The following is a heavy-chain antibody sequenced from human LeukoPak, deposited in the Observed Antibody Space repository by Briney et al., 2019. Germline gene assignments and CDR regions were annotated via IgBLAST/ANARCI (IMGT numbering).Heavy chain of an antibody. CDR3: TTGFGVIPDY. J-gene: IGHJ4*02. CDR1: GSTFSNAW. D-gene: IGHD3-16*02. Sequence: GGSLRLSCAASGSTFSNAWMNWVRQAPGKGLEWVGRIKSKTDGETTDYAAPVKGRFTISRDDSKNTLYLQMNSLKTEDTAVYYCTTGFGVIPDYWGQGTLVTVSS. V-gene: IGHV3-15*07. CDR2: IKSKTDGETT.